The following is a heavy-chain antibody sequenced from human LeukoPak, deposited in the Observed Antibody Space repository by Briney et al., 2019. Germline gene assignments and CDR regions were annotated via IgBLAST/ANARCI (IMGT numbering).Heavy chain of an antibody. CDR1: GYAFTSYA. CDR3: ARRITMIAGAFDI. J-gene: IGHJ3*02. V-gene: IGHV1-3*03. CDR2: INAGNGNT. D-gene: IGHD3-22*01. Sequence: ASVKVSCKASGYAFTSYAMHWVRQAPGQRLEWMGWINAGNGNTKYSQEFQGRVTITADKSTSTAYMELSSLRSEDTAVYYCARRITMIAGAFDIWGQGTMVTVSS.